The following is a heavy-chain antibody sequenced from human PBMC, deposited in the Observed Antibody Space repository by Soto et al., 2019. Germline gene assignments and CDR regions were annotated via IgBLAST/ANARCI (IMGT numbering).Heavy chain of an antibody. Sequence: PSETLSLTCTVSGGSVSSGSYYWGWIRQPPGKGLEWIGYIYYSGSTNYNPSLKSRVTISVDTSKNQFSLKLSSVTAADTAVYYCARSGVYCSSNSCSYYYGMDVWGQGTTVTVSS. J-gene: IGHJ6*02. CDR2: IYYSGST. V-gene: IGHV4-61*01. CDR3: ARSGVYCSSNSCSYYYGMDV. CDR1: GGSVSSGSYY. D-gene: IGHD2-2*01.